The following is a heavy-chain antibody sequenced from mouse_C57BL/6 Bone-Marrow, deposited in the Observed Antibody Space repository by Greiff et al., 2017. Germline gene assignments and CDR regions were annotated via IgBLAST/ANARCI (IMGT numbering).Heavy chain of an antibody. CDR1: GYTFTSYD. V-gene: IGHV1-85*01. CDR2: IYPRDGST. D-gene: IGHD2-12*01. J-gene: IGHJ3*01. CDR3: ARPTLYHGFAY. Sequence: VQGVESGPELVKPGASVKLSCKASGYTFTSYDINWVEQRPGQGLEWIGWIYPRDGSTKYNEKFKGKATLTVDTSSSTAYMELHSLTSEDSAVYFCARPTLYHGFAYWGQGTLVTVSA.